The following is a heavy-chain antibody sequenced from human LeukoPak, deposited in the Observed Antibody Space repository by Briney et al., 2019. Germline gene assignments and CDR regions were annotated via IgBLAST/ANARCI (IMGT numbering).Heavy chain of an antibody. CDR3: ARVLVSSSWYIGSVYYYYGMDV. Sequence: PSETLSLTCTVSGGSISSYYWSWIRQPPGKGPECIGYIYYSGSTNYNPSLKSRVTISVDTSKNQFSLKLSSVTAADTAVYYCARVLVSSSWYIGSVYYYYGMDVWGQGTTVTVSS. D-gene: IGHD6-13*01. V-gene: IGHV4-59*01. CDR2: IYYSGST. J-gene: IGHJ6*02. CDR1: GGSISSYY.